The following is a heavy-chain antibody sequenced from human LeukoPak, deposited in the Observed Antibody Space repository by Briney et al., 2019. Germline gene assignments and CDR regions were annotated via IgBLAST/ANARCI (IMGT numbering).Heavy chain of an antibody. J-gene: IGHJ1*01. CDR3: ARNGREARHFQH. Sequence: ASVKVSCKVSGYTLTELSMHWVRQAPGKGLEWMGGFDPEDGETIYAHKFQGRVTMTEDTSTDTAYMELSSLRAEDTAVDYCARNGREARHFQHWGQGTLVTVSS. CDR1: GYTLTELS. D-gene: IGHD6-6*01. CDR2: FDPEDGET. V-gene: IGHV1-24*01.